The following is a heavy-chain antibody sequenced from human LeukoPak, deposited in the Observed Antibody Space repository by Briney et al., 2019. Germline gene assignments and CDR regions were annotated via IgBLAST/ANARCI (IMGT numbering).Heavy chain of an antibody. V-gene: IGHV1-69*05. J-gene: IGHJ4*02. CDR1: GGTFSSYA. D-gene: IGHD1-26*01. CDR2: IIPIFGTA. Sequence: ASVKVSCKASGGTFSSYAISWVRQAPGQGLEWMGRIIPIFGTANHAQKFQGRVTITTDESTSTAYMELSSLRSEDTAVYYCARVRVGATSDYWGQGTLVTVSS. CDR3: ARVRVGATSDY.